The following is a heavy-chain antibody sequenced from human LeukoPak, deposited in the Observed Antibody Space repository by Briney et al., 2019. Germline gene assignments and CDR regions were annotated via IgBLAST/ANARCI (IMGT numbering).Heavy chain of an antibody. CDR3: ARDRVVWELRNYFDY. CDR2: TSYDGSNK. J-gene: IGHJ4*02. D-gene: IGHD1-26*01. V-gene: IGHV3-30-3*01. CDR1: GFTFNNYA. Sequence: TGGSLRLSCAASGFTFNNYAMHWVRQAPGKGLEWVAVTSYDGSNKYYADSVKGRFTISRENSKNTLYLQMNSLRAEDTAVYYCARDRVVWELRNYFDYWGQGTLVTVSS.